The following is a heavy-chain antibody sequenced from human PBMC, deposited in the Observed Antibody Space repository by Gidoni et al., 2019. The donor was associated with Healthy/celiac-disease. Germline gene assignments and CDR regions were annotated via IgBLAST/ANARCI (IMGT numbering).Heavy chain of an antibody. J-gene: IGHJ4*02. Sequence: QVQLVESGGGVVQPGRSLRLSCAASGFTFSSNGMHWVRQAPGKGLEWVAVIWYDGSNKYYADSVKGRFTISRDNSKNTLYLQMNSLRAEDTAVYYCARGAIFGVVIGEYFDYWGQGTLVTVSS. V-gene: IGHV3-33*08. CDR2: IWYDGSNK. CDR1: GFTFSSNG. CDR3: ARGAIFGVVIGEYFDY. D-gene: IGHD3-3*01.